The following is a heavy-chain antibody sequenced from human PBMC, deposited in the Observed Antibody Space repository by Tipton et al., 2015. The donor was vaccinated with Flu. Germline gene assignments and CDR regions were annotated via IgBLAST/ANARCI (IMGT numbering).Heavy chain of an antibody. CDR3: ARGPEQWLVNPHYFDY. CDR2: INHSGST. V-gene: IGHV4-34*01. J-gene: IGHJ4*02. Sequence: TLSLTCAVYGGPFSGYYWSWIRQPPGKGLEWIGEINHSGSTNYNPSLKSRVTISVDTSKNQFSLKLSSVTAADTAVYYCARGPEQWLVNPHYFDYWGQGTLVTVSP. D-gene: IGHD6-19*01. CDR1: GGPFSGYY.